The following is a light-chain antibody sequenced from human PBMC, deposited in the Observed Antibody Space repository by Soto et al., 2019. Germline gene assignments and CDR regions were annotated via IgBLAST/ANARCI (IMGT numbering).Light chain of an antibody. CDR3: QQYNNWPPWT. V-gene: IGKV3-15*01. CDR1: QSVSNN. CDR2: GAS. J-gene: IGKJ1*01. Sequence: EIVMTQSPATLSVSPGERATLSCRASQSVSNNLAWYQQKPGQAPRLLIFGASTRTTGTPARFSGSGSGTEFTLTISSLQSEDFAVYYCQQYNNWPPWTFGQGTKVEIK.